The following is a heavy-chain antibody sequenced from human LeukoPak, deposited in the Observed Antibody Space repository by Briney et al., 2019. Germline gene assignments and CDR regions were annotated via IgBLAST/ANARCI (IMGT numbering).Heavy chain of an antibody. V-gene: IGHV4-4*07. CDR3: ARESYDFWSGTYYYYMDV. CDR2: IYTSGST. Sequence: SETLSLTCTVSGGSISSYYWSWIRQPAGKGLEWIGRIYTSGSTNYNPSLKSRVTMPVDTSKNQFSLKLSSVTAADTAVYYCARESYDFWSGTYYYYMDVWGKGTTVTVSS. D-gene: IGHD3-3*01. CDR1: GGSISSYY. J-gene: IGHJ6*03.